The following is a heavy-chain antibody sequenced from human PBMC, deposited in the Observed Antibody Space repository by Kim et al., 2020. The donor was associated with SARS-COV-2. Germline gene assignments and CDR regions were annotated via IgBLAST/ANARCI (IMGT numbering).Heavy chain of an antibody. Sequence: SETLSLTCTVSGGSISSGGYYWSWIRQHPGKGLEWIGYIYYSGSTYYNPSLKSRVTISVDTSKNQFSLKLSSVTAADTAVYYCARDSTKAPSSPLDAFDIWGQGTMVTVSS. V-gene: IGHV4-31*03. J-gene: IGHJ3*02. D-gene: IGHD2-2*01. CDR2: IYYSGST. CDR1: GGSISSGGYY. CDR3: ARDSTKAPSSPLDAFDI.